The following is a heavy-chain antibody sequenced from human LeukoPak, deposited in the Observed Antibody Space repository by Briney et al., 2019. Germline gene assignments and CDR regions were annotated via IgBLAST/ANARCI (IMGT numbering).Heavy chain of an antibody. J-gene: IGHJ2*01. CDR1: GGSFSGYY. CDR2: INQSGST. D-gene: IGHD3-10*01. CDR3: ARHMVGPSISWYFDL. Sequence: SETLSLTCAVYGGSFSGYYWSWIRQPPGKGLEWIGEINQSGSTNYNPSLKSRVTISIDTSKNQFSLKLSSVTAADTAVYYCARHMVGPSISWYFDLWGRGTLVTVSS. V-gene: IGHV4-34*01.